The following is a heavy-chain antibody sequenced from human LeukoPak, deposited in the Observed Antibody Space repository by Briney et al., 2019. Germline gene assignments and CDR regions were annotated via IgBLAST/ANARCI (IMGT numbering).Heavy chain of an antibody. CDR3: ARGYNYVHPGGD. Sequence: GGSLRLSCAASGLTFSNYWMNWARQAPGKGLEWVANIKQDGSEKYYVDSVKGRFTISRDNAKNSLYLQMNSLRAEDTAVYYCARGYNYVHPGGDWGQGTLVTVSS. CDR1: GLTFSNYW. D-gene: IGHD5-18*01. V-gene: IGHV3-7*04. CDR2: IKQDGSEK. J-gene: IGHJ4*02.